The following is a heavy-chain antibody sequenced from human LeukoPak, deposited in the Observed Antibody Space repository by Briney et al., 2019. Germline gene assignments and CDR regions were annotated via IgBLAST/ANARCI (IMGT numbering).Heavy chain of an antibody. V-gene: IGHV1-8*01. J-gene: IGHJ5*02. CDR2: MNPNSGNT. CDR1: GYTFTSYD. Sequence: ASVKVSCKASGYTFTSYDINWVRQATGQGLEWMGWMNPNSGNTGYAQKFQGRVTMTRNTSISTAYMELSSLRCEDTAVYYCARYHSRGWYFVWDPWGQGTLVAVSS. CDR3: ARYHSRGWYFVWDP. D-gene: IGHD6-19*01.